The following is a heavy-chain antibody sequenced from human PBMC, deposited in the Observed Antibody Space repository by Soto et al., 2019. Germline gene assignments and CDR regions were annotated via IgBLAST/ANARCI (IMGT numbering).Heavy chain of an antibody. CDR2: IIPIFGTA. CDR3: ARDGSGYRSRASPMDV. Sequence: QVQLVQSGAEVKKPGSSVKVPCKASGDTFSSYAIIWVRQAPGQGLEWMGGIIPIFGTANYAQKFQGRVTITADESTSTAYMELSSLRSEDTAVYYCARDGSGYRSRASPMDVWGQGTTVTVSS. D-gene: IGHD3-22*01. J-gene: IGHJ6*02. CDR1: GDTFSSYA. V-gene: IGHV1-69*01.